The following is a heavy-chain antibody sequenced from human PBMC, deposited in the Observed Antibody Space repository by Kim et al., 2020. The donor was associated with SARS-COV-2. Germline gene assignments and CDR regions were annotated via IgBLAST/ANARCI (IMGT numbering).Heavy chain of an antibody. Sequence: AAPVKGRFIISRDDSKNPLYLQMNSLKTEDTAVYYCTTVRIITGTTYFDYWGQGTLVTVSS. J-gene: IGHJ4*02. V-gene: IGHV3-15*01. D-gene: IGHD1-7*01. CDR3: TTVRIITGTTYFDY.